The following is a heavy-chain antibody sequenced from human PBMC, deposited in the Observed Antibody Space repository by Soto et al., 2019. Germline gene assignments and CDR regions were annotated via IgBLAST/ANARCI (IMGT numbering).Heavy chain of an antibody. D-gene: IGHD3-16*01. CDR3: ASDDRYYYYMDV. CDR1: GGSFSGYY. CDR2: INHSGST. Sequence: PSETLSLTCAVYGGSFSGYYWSWIRQPPGKGLEWIGEINHSGSTNYNPSLKSRVTISVDTSKNQFSLKLSSVTAADTAVYYCASDDRYYYYMDVWGKGTTVTVSS. V-gene: IGHV4-34*01. J-gene: IGHJ6*03.